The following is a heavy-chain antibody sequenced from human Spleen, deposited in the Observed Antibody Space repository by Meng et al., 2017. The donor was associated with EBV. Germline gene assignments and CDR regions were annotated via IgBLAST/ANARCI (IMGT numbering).Heavy chain of an antibody. V-gene: IGHV4-4*02. CDR3: ARERVKSSVTRGPFD. J-gene: IGHJ4*02. CDR2: IYHRGNT. Sequence: QGRLQESGPGLVKTSGTLSLTCAVSGCSISSTNWWSWVRQPPGKGLEWIGQIYHRGNTNYKPSLKSRVTISLDKSKNQFSLNLTSVTAADTAVYFCARERVKSSVTRGPFDWGRGTLVTVPS. D-gene: IGHD3-10*01. CDR1: GCSISSTNW.